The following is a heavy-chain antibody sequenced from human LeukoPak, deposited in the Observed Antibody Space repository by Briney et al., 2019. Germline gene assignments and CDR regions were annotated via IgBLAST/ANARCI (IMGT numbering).Heavy chain of an antibody. D-gene: IGHD2-2*03. CDR2: ISAYNGST. J-gene: IGHJ4*02. V-gene: IGHV1-18*04. CDR1: GYTFTSYG. Sequence: GASVKVSCKASGYTFTSYGISWVRQAPGQGLEWMGWISAYNGSTNYAQKLQGRVTMTTDTSTSTAYMELRSLRSDDTAVYYCARAISLGYCSSTSCYLYFDYWGQGTLVTASS. CDR3: ARAISLGYCSSTSCYLYFDY.